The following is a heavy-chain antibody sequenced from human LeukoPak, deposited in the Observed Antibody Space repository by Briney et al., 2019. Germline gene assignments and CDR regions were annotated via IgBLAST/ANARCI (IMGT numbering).Heavy chain of an antibody. CDR1: GFTFGSYG. Sequence: GRSLRLSCAASGFTFGSYGMHWVRQAPGKGLEWVALIWYDGNNKECADSVKGRFTISRDNSKNTLFLQMNSLRVEDTAVYYCARDKYGAYFDSWGQGTLVTVSS. J-gene: IGHJ4*02. D-gene: IGHD4-17*01. CDR2: IWYDGNNK. V-gene: IGHV3-33*01. CDR3: ARDKYGAYFDS.